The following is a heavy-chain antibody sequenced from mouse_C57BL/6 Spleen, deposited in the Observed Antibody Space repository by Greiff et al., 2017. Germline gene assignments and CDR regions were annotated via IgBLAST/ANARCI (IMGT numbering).Heavy chain of an antibody. CDR2: IYPGSGST. V-gene: IGHV1-55*01. D-gene: IGHD2-12*01. CDR1: GYTFTSYW. Sequence: VQLQQPGAELVKPGASVKMSCKASGYTFTSYWITWVKQRPGQGLEWIGDIYPGSGSTNYNEKFKSKATLTVDTSSSTAYMQLSSLTSEDSAVYYCARSPYSNPSMDYWGQGTSVTVSS. CDR3: ARSPYSNPSMDY. J-gene: IGHJ4*01.